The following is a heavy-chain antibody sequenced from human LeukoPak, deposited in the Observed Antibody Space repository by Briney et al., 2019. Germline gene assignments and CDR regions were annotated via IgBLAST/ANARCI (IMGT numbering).Heavy chain of an antibody. CDR1: GFTFISSA. CDR2: MNPNSGNT. J-gene: IGHJ4*02. V-gene: IGHV1-8*01. Sequence: ASVKVSCKASGFTFISSAMQWVRQARGQRLEWMGWMNPNSGNTGYAQKFQGRVTMTRNTSISTAYMELSSLRSEDTAVYYCASIAFIEGLAYDYWGQGTLVTVSS. CDR3: ASIAFIEGLAYDY. D-gene: IGHD2/OR15-2a*01.